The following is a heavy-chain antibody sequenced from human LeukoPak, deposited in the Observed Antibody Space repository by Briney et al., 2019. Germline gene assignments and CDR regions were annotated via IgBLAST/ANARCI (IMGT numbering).Heavy chain of an antibody. D-gene: IGHD6-13*01. J-gene: IGHJ5*02. CDR2: IYTSGST. V-gene: IGHV4-61*02. CDR3: ARDSSSWPRRFDP. CDR1: GGSISSGSYY. Sequence: SETLSLTCTVSGGSISSGSYYWSWIRQPAGKGLEWIGRIYTSGSTNYNPSLKSRVTISVDTSKNQFSLKLSSVTAADTAVYYCARDSSSWPRRFDPWGQGTLVTVSS.